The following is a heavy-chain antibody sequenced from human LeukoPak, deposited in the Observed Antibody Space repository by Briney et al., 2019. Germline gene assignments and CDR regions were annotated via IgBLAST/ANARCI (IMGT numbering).Heavy chain of an antibody. CDR2: IYTSGST. CDR1: GFTFSSYW. D-gene: IGHD3-22*01. J-gene: IGHJ4*02. Sequence: GSLRPSCAASGFTFSSYWMGWVRQAPGKGLEWIGYIYTSGSTNYNPSLKSRVTISVDTSKNQFSLKLSSVTAADTAVYYCARGVNYDSSGYHDYWGQGTLVTVSS. V-gene: IGHV4-4*09. CDR3: ARGVNYDSSGYHDY.